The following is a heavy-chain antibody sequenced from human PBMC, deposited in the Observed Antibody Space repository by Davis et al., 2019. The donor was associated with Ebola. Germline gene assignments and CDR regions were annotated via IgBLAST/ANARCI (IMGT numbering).Heavy chain of an antibody. J-gene: IGHJ6*02. V-gene: IGHV1-69*13. CDR1: GGTFSSYA. D-gene: IGHD2-8*02. CDR3: TGGQGVTYYYGMDV. CDR2: IIPIFGTA. Sequence: AASVTVSCQASGGTFSSYAISWVRQAPGQGLEWMGGIIPIFGTANYAQKFQGRVTITADESTSTAYMELSSLRSEDTAVYYCTGGQGVTYYYGMDVWGQGTTVTVSS.